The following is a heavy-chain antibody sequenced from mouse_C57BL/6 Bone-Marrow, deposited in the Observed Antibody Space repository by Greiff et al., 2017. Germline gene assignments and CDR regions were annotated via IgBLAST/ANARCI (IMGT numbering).Heavy chain of an antibody. CDR3: ASCGFDDGYLEAY. CDR2: INPGSGST. D-gene: IGHD2-3*01. Sequence: QVKLQQPGAELVKPGASVKMSCKASGYTFTGYWINWVKQRHGQGLEWIGDINPGSGSTNYNEKLKSKATLTVDKSSSTAYMQRSSLPSEDSSVYYCASCGFDDGYLEAYWGQATLVTVSA. CDR1: GYTFTGYW. V-gene: IGHV1-55*01. J-gene: IGHJ3*01.